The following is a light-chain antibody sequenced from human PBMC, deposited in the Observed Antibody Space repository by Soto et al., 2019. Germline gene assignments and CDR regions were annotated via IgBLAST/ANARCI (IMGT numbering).Light chain of an antibody. Sequence: EIVLTQSPGTVSLSPGERATLSCRASQSVGSRWLAWYQQKPGQAPRVLIHGGSNRATGIPDRFSGSGSGTDFTLTISRLEPEDFAVYYCQQYYSSRTFGQGTKVEMK. J-gene: IGKJ1*01. CDR2: GGS. CDR1: QSVGSRW. CDR3: QQYYSSRT. V-gene: IGKV3-20*01.